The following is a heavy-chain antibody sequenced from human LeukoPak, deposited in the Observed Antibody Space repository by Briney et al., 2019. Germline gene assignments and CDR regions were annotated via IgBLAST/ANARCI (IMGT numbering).Heavy chain of an antibody. V-gene: IGHV4-34*01. CDR3: ERCHTVYYYYGMDV. CDR1: GGSFSGYY. CDR2: INHSGST. J-gene: IGHJ6*02. Sequence: SETLSLTCAVYGGSFSGYYWSWIRQPPGKGLEWIGEINHSGSTNYNPSLKSRVTISVDTSKNQFSLKLSSVTAADTAVYYCERCHTVYYYYGMDVWGQGTTVTVSS.